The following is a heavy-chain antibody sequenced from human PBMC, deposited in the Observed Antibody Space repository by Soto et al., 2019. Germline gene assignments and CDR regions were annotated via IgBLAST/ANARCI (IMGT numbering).Heavy chain of an antibody. CDR2: INHTGST. Sequence: SETLSLTCAVYGGSFSGYYWSWIRQPPGKGLEWIGEINHTGSTNYNPSLKSRGTMSVDTSKNQFSLKLSPLTAADTAGYYCGRSRLCYGSGSYGCWGQGTMGTVSS. J-gene: IGHJ4*02. CDR1: GGSFSGYY. CDR3: GRSRLCYGSGSYGC. V-gene: IGHV4-34*01. D-gene: IGHD3-10*01.